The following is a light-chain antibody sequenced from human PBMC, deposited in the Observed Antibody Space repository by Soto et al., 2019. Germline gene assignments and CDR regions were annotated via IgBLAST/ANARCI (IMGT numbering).Light chain of an antibody. Sequence: QSVLTQPRSVSGSPGQSVTISCTGTSSDVGGYNYVSWYQQHPGKAPKLMIYDVNKRPSGVPDRFSASKSGNTASLTISGLQAEDEADYYCCSYAGSYTYVFGSGTKVTVL. CDR1: SSDVGGYNY. CDR2: DVN. CDR3: CSYAGSYTYV. V-gene: IGLV2-11*01. J-gene: IGLJ1*01.